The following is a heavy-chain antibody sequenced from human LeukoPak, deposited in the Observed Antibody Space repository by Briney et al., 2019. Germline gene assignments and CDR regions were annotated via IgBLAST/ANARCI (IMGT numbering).Heavy chain of an antibody. CDR2: IIPIFGTA. J-gene: IGHJ4*02. V-gene: IGHV1-69*05. CDR3: ARDDGEGYSYGPDFDY. CDR1: GGTFSSYA. Sequence: SVTVSCKASGGTFSSYAISWVRQAPGQGLEWMGGIIPIFGTANYAQKFQGRVTITTDESTSTAYMELSSLRSEDTAVYYCARDDGEGYSYGPDFDYWGQGTLVTVSS. D-gene: IGHD5-18*01.